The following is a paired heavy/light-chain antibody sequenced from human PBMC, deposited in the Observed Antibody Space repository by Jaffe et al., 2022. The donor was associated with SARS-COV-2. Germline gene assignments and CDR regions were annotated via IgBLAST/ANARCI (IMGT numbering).Light chain of an antibody. V-gene: IGKV1-33*01. CDR1: EDIGNY. CDR2: GAS. J-gene: IGKJ3*01. CDR3: QQYLHLPL. Sequence: DIQMTQSPSSLSASVGDRVSITCQASEDIGNYLNWYQQKPGKAPKLLIYGASNLATGVPSRFRGSGSTTDFTFTITSLQPEDIATYYCQQYLHLPLFGPGTKVDV.
Heavy chain of an antibody. CDR1: GFPFSTYA. CDR3: AKGARAMTTFIFDF. CDR2: ISGSGGTT. Sequence: EVQLLDSGGGLVQPGGSLRLSCVVSGFPFSTYAMAWVRQAPGKGLEWVSAISGSGGTTYYADSVKGRFTVSRDNSKSTLYLQMSSLRAEDTAMYYCAKGARAMTTFIFDFWGQGTLVTVSS. D-gene: IGHD4-4*01. J-gene: IGHJ4*02. V-gene: IGHV3-23*01.